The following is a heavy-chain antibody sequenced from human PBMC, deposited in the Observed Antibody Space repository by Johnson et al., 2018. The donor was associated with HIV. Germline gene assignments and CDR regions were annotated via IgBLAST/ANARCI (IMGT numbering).Heavy chain of an antibody. V-gene: IGHV3-66*02. CDR3: AKIAAATALKDAFDF. D-gene: IGHD6-13*01. CDR2: IYSGGGT. CDR1: GFAVSSNY. J-gene: IGHJ3*01. Sequence: VQLVESGGGVVQPGGSLRLSCAASGFAVSSNYMSWVCQAPGKGLAWVSVIYSGGGTYDADSVKGRFTISRDTSRNLLYLQMNSLRVEDTALYFCAKIAAATALKDAFDFWGRGTLVTVSS.